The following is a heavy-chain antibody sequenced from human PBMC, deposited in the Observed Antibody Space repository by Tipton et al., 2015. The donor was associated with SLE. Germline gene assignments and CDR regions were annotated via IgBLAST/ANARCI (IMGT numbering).Heavy chain of an antibody. D-gene: IGHD3-10*01. CDR2: IYYSGSS. CDR1: GGSISSYY. Sequence: TLSLTCTVSGGSISSYYWSWIRQPPGKGLEWIGYIYYSGSSNYNPSLKSRVTISVDTSKNQFSLKLSSVTAADTAVYYCASLGDWYFDLWGRGTLVTVSS. CDR3: ASLGDWYFDL. J-gene: IGHJ2*01. V-gene: IGHV4-59*08.